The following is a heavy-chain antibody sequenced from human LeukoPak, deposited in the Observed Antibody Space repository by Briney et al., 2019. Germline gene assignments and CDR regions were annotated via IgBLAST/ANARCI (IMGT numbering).Heavy chain of an antibody. CDR2: INPSGGST. Sequence: GASVKVSCKASGYTFTSYYMHWVRQAPGQGLEWMGIINPSGGSTSYAQKFQGRVTMTRDMSTSTVYMELSSLRSEDTAVYYCARGDLGRWLQSYYFDYWGQGTLVTVSS. CDR3: ARGDLGRWLQSYYFDY. D-gene: IGHD5-24*01. CDR1: GYTFTSYY. J-gene: IGHJ4*02. V-gene: IGHV1-46*01.